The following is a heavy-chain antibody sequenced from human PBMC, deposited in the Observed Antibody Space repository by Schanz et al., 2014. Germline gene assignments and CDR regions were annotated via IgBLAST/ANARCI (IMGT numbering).Heavy chain of an antibody. V-gene: IGHV1-46*01. D-gene: IGHD5-12*01. CDR1: GYTFISYF. J-gene: IGHJ4*02. Sequence: QVQLVQSGAEVKKPGASVKVSCKASGYTFISYFIHWVRQAPGQGLEWMGIINPTGGSTSYAQRFQGRVTVTRDTSTSTVYMELSSLRSEDTAVYYCARAAYGGYTSTPLRYWVQGTLVTVSS. CDR2: INPTGGST. CDR3: ARAAYGGYTSTPLRY.